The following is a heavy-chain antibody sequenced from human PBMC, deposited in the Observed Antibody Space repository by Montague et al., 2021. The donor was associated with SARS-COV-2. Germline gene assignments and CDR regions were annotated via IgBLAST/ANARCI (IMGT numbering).Heavy chain of an antibody. CDR1: GFTFSDYY. Sequence: SLRLSCAASGFTFSDYYMHWVRRAPGKGLEWVTFISDTGSNIYYADSAKGRFAVSRDNTKNSLYLQMNSLRAEDTAGYYCARALLIYGGGTALDYWGQGTLVTVSS. V-gene: IGHV3-11*04. D-gene: IGHD3-16*01. J-gene: IGHJ4*02. CDR3: ARALLIYGGGTALDY. CDR2: ISDTGSNI.